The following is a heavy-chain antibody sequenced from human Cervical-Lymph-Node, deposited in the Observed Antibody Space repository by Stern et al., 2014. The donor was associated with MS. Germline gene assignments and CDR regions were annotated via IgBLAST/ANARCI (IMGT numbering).Heavy chain of an antibody. CDR3: ARGASSAAWYKHAVDV. CDR2: IIPVFGTP. D-gene: IGHD1-14*01. CDR1: GDTSNTDA. V-gene: IGHV1-69*01. J-gene: IGHJ6*02. Sequence: VQLVESGAEVQKPGSSVKVSFKASGDTSNTDAIHWVRQAPGQGLECMGGIIPVFGTPVYAQRFKGRVAIAADESTATDYMELSSLRSDDTAVYYCARGASSAAWYKHAVDVWGQGTTVTVSS.